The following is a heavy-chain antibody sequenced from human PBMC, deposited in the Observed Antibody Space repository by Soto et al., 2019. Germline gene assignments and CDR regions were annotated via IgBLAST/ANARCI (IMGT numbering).Heavy chain of an antibody. CDR1: GYSFTSYD. CDR3: ASPPYHYDISGYVFGMDV. CDR2: MNPNSGKT. J-gene: IGHJ6*02. Sequence: QVQLVQSGAEVKKSGASVKVSCKASGYSFTSYDINWVRQATGQGLEWMGWMNPNSGKTGYAQKFQDRVTMTRDTSVTTADLELSRLRSEDTAVYYCASPPYHYDISGYVFGMDVWGQGTTVTVSS. D-gene: IGHD3-22*01. V-gene: IGHV1-8*01.